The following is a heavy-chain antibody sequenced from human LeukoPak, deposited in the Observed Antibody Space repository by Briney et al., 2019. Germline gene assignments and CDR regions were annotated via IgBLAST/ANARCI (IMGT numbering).Heavy chain of an antibody. CDR1: GFTFSSYA. Sequence: GGSLRLSCAASGFTFSSYAMSWVRQAPGKGLEWVSAISGSGGSTYYADSVKGRFTISRDNSKNTLYLQMNSLRAEDTAVYYCARDSSSYRNYYGMDVWGQGTTVTVSS. J-gene: IGHJ6*02. CDR3: ARDSSSYRNYYGMDV. V-gene: IGHV3-23*01. D-gene: IGHD6-13*01. CDR2: ISGSGGST.